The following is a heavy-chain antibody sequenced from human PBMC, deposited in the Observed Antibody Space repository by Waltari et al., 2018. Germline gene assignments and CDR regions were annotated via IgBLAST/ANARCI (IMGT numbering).Heavy chain of an antibody. D-gene: IGHD2-21*01. CDR1: GNTFTDFY. J-gene: IGHJ4*02. CDR2: VDRQDGET. V-gene: IGHV1-69-2*01. Sequence: EIQLLQSGAEVKRPGATVKISCKLSGNTFTDFYMQWVQQAPGKGLAWMGRVDRQDGETIYAAKFQGRLTITADTSKDTAYMELSTLRSEDTAVYYCTLGSRMIAVPFDYWGQGTLVTVSS. CDR3: TLGSRMIAVPFDY.